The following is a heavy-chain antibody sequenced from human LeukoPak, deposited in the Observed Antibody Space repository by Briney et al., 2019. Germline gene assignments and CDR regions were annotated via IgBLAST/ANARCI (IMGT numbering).Heavy chain of an antibody. CDR1: GGSISSGGYY. V-gene: IGHV4-31*03. CDR2: IYYSGST. J-gene: IGHJ6*02. D-gene: IGHD3-22*01. CDR3: ARGLHYYDSSGYYSHYYYYGMDV. Sequence: TSETLSLTCTVSGGSISSGGYYWSWIRQHPGKGLEWIGYIYYSGSTYYNPSLKSRVTISVDTSKNQFSLKLSSVTAADTAVYYCARGLHYYDSSGYYSHYYYYGMDVWGQGTTVTVSS.